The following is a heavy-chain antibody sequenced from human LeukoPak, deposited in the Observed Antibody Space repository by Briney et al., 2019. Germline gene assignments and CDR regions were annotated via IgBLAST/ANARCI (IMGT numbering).Heavy chain of an antibody. CDR1: GFTFSSYV. V-gene: IGHV3-23*01. CDR2: ISGSGDST. Sequence: GGSLRLSCAASGFTFSSYVMTWVRQAPGKGLDWFSAISGSGDSTYYADSVKGRFTISRDSSKSTMYLQVTSLTAEDTAVYYCARGSGTSRPYYLDYWGRGTLVTVSS. D-gene: IGHD3-10*01. J-gene: IGHJ4*02. CDR3: ARGSGTSRPYYLDY.